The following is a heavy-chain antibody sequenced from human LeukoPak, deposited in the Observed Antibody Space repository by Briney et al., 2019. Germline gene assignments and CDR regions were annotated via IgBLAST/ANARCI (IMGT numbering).Heavy chain of an antibody. Sequence: SETLSLTCTVSGGSISSSSYYWGWIRQPPGKGLEWIGSIYYSGSTYYNPSLKSRVTISVDTSKNQFSLKLSSVTAADTAVYYCQKNSSTRYYWYFDLWGRGTLVTVSS. CDR2: IYYSGST. CDR1: GGSISSSSYY. CDR3: QKNSSTRYYWYFDL. D-gene: IGHD6-13*01. J-gene: IGHJ2*01. V-gene: IGHV4-39*01.